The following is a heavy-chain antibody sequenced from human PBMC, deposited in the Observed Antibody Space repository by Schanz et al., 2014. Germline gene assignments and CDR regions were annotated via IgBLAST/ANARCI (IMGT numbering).Heavy chain of an antibody. Sequence: QVQLVQSGAEVKKPGASVKVSCKASGYTFTSYGISWVRQAPGQGLEWMGWISAYNHNKEDDQKFQGRVTMTADTSTSTAYMALTDLRSDDTAVYYCARDRRFFDRDDLYYFDSWGQGTLVTVSS. V-gene: IGHV1-18*01. CDR2: ISAYNHNK. D-gene: IGHD3-3*01. J-gene: IGHJ4*02. CDR3: ARDRRFFDRDDLYYFDS. CDR1: GYTFTSYG.